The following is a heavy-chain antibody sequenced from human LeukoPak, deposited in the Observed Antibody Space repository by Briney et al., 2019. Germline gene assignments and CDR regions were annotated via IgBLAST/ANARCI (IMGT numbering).Heavy chain of an antibody. J-gene: IGHJ4*02. CDR1: GFTFDDYA. CDR2: INSDGSST. D-gene: IGHD2-15*01. CDR3: ARDATWRQYGQFDY. Sequence: PGGSLRLSCAASGFTFDDYAMHWVRQAPGKGLVWVSRINSDGSSTSYADSVKGRFTISRDNAKNTLYLQMNSLRAEDTAVYYCARDATWRQYGQFDYWGQGTLVTVSS. V-gene: IGHV3-74*01.